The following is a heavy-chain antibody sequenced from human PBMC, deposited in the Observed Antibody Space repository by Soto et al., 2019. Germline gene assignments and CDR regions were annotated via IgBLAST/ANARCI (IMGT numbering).Heavy chain of an antibody. V-gene: IGHV3-33*01. CDR1: GFTFSSYG. D-gene: IGHD6-13*01. CDR3: ARVGGRYSSSWYSDY. J-gene: IGHJ4*02. CDR2: IWYDGSNK. Sequence: QVQLVESGGGVVQPGRSLRLSCAASGFTFSSYGMHWVRQAPGKGLEWVAVIWYDGSNKYYADSVKGRFTISRDNSKNTLYLQMNSLRAEDTAVYYCARVGGRYSSSWYSDYWGQGTLVTVSS.